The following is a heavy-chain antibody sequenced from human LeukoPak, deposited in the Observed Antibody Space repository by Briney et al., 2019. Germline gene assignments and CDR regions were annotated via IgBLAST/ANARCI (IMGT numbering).Heavy chain of an antibody. V-gene: IGHV4-39*07. D-gene: IGHD3-22*01. CDR3: ARVGSSGYLDY. J-gene: IGHJ4*02. CDR1: GGSISSSSYY. CDR2: INHSGST. Sequence: SETLSLTCTVSGGSISSSSYYWGWIRQPPGKGLEWIGEINHKGLEWIGEINHSGSTNYNPSLKSRVTISGDTSKNWLSLRLSSVTAADTAVYYCARVGSSGYLDYWGQGTLVTVST.